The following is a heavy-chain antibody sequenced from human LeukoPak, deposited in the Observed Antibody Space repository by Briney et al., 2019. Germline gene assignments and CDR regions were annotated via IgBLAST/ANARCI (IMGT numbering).Heavy chain of an antibody. Sequence: PSETLSLTCAVYGGSFSGYYWSWIRQPPGKGLEWIGEINHSGSTNYNPSLKSRATISVDTSKNQFSLKLSSVTAADTAVYYCARGFRKLRFGDPPSNYYYGMDVWGQGTTVTVSS. CDR2: INHSGST. D-gene: IGHD3-3*01. CDR3: ARGFRKLRFGDPPSNYYYGMDV. CDR1: GGSFSGYY. J-gene: IGHJ6*02. V-gene: IGHV4-34*01.